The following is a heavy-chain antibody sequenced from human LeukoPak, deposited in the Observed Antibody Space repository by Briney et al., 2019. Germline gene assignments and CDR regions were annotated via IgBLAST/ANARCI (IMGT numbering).Heavy chain of an antibody. CDR1: GFTLSRYA. Sequence: GGSLRLSCAASGFTLSRYAVHWVRQAPGKGLEWVAVISYDGSKKYYADSVKGRFTISRGTSKNTLYLQMNSLRAEDTAVYYCARDELGDYWGRGTPVAVAS. D-gene: IGHD6-13*01. CDR2: ISYDGSKK. V-gene: IGHV3-30-3*01. CDR3: ARDELGDY. J-gene: IGHJ4*02.